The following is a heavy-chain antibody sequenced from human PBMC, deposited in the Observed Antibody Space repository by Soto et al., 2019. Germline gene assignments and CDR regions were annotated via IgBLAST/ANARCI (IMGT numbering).Heavy chain of an antibody. CDR2: IYPGDSDT. CDR3: ARPRVPYCSGGSCYLGSQVWFDP. V-gene: IGHV5-51*01. J-gene: IGHJ5*02. CDR1: GYSFTSYW. Sequence: PGESLKISCKGSGYSFTSYWIGWVRQMPGKGLEWMGIIYPGDSDTRYSPSFQGQVTISADKSISTAYLQWSSLKASDTAMYYCARPRVPYCSGGSCYLGSQVWFDPCCQGTLVTVSS. D-gene: IGHD2-15*01.